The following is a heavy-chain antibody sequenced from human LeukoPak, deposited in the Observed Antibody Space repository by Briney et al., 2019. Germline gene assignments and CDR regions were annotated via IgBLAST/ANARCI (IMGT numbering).Heavy chain of an antibody. J-gene: IGHJ4*02. CDR1: GYSSTTYW. V-gene: IGHV5-51*01. CDR2: IYPGDSDT. D-gene: IGHD3-10*01. CDR3: ATNRMVRHFDY. Sequence: GESLKISCKGSGYSSTTYWIGWVRQMPGKGPEWMGIIYPGDSDTRYSPSFEGQVTISVDKSISTAYLQWSSLKASDTAMYYCATNRMVRHFDYWGQGTLVTVSS.